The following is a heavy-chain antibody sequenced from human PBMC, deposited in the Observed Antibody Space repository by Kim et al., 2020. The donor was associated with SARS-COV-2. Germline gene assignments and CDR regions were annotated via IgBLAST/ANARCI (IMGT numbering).Heavy chain of an antibody. CDR3: ARVPRAGDNVVGFDP. Sequence: GGSLRLSCAASGFTFSTYAMSWVRQAPGKGLEWVSTITGSGAWTDYADSVKGRFTISRDNSKNTVYLQMNSLRAEDTALYYCARVPRAGDNVVGFDPWGQGTQVTVSS. D-gene: IGHD1-20*01. V-gene: IGHV3-23*01. CDR2: ITGSGAWT. J-gene: IGHJ5*02. CDR1: GFTFSTYA.